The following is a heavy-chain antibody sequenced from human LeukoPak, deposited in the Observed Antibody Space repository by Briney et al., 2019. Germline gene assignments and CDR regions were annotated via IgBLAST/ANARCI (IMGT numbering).Heavy chain of an antibody. CDR3: AKLLGYCSGGSCYSSFDY. D-gene: IGHD2-15*01. V-gene: IGHV3-23*01. CDR1: GFTFSSYA. Sequence: GGSLRLSCAASGFTFSSYAMSWVRQAPGKGLEWVSVISASGGSTYYAGSVKGRFTISRDNSKNTLYLQMNSLRAEDTAVYYCAKLLGYCSGGSCYSSFDYWGQGTLVTVSS. CDR2: ISASGGST. J-gene: IGHJ4*02.